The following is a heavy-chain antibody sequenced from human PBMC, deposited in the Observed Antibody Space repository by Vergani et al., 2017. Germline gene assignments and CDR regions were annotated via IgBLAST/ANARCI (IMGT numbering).Heavy chain of an antibody. V-gene: IGHV3-43D*04. CDR2: ISWDGGST. CDR3: AKAIAAAGFYYYGMDV. Sequence: EVQLVESGGALIQPGGSLRLSCAASGFTFDDYAMHWVRQAPGKGLEWVSLISWDGGSTYYADSVKGRFTISRDNSKNSLYLQMNSLRAEDTALYYCAKAIAAAGFYYYGMDVWSQGTTVTVSS. CDR1: GFTFDDYA. J-gene: IGHJ6*02. D-gene: IGHD6-13*01.